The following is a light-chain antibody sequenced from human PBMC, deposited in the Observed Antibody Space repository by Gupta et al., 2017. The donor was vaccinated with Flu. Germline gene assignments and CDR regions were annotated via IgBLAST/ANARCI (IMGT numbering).Light chain of an antibody. V-gene: IGLV1-44*01. Sequence: QSVLTQPPSASATTGQRVTIPCSGRSPNIGSITVNWYQQLPGTAPKLLIYSNNPRPSGVPDRFSGSKSGTSASLAISGLQSEDEADYYCAAWDDSLNGFVVFGGGTKLTVL. CDR1: SPNIGSIT. CDR2: SNN. CDR3: AAWDDSLNGFVV. J-gene: IGLJ2*01.